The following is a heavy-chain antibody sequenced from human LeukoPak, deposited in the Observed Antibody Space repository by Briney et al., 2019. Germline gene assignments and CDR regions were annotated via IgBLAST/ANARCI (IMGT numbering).Heavy chain of an antibody. D-gene: IGHD6-19*01. CDR1: GFTFSDYY. Sequence: PGGSLRLSCAASGFTFSDYYMSWIRQAPGKGLEWVSYISSSGSTIYYADSVKGRFTISRDNAKNSLYLQMNSLRAEDTALYYCAKDRSQWLVTIDYWGQGTLVTVSS. CDR3: AKDRSQWLVTIDY. V-gene: IGHV3-11*01. J-gene: IGHJ4*02. CDR2: ISSSGSTI.